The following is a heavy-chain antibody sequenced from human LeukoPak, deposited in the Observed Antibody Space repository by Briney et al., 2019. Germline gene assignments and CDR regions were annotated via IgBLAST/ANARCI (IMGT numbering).Heavy chain of an antibody. J-gene: IGHJ5*02. CDR1: GGSISSSSYY. V-gene: IGHV4-39*01. CDR3: ARVPTVVRGTNGGRYNWFDP. CDR2: IYYSGST. D-gene: IGHD4-23*01. Sequence: PSETLSLTCTVSGGSISSSSYYWGWIRQPPGKGLEWIGSIYYSGSTYYNPSLKSRVTISVDTSKNQFSLKLSSVTAADTAVYYCARVPTVVRGTNGGRYNWFDPWGQGTLVTVSS.